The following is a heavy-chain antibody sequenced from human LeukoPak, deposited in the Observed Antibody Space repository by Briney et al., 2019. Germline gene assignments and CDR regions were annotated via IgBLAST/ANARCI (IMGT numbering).Heavy chain of an antibody. CDR1: GFIVSSNF. CDR3: ARGSSDWTGVDY. V-gene: IGHV3-7*04. Sequence: PGGSLRLSCAASGFIVSSNFMSWVRQAPGKGLEWVANIKPDGSDKYHVDSVKGRFTISRDNAKNSLYLHMSSLRAEDTAVYHCARGSSDWTGVDYWGQGTVVHVSS. D-gene: IGHD6-19*01. CDR2: IKPDGSDK. J-gene: IGHJ4*02.